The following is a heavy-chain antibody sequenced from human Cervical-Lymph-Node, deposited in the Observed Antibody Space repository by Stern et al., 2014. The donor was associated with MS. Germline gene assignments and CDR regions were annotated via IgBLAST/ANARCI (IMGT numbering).Heavy chain of an antibody. Sequence: EVQLVQSGGGFVQPGGSLRLSCAAPGFSFDYFAMHWVRQAPGKGLEWVSGLSWNTDTIKYADSVKGRFTVSRDNAKNSLHLQMKSLRADDTALYYCVKGGYDFWSGYFGHWGQGTLVTVSS. CDR1: GFSFDYFA. V-gene: IGHV3-9*01. J-gene: IGHJ4*02. CDR2: LSWNTDTI. CDR3: VKGGYDFWSGYFGH. D-gene: IGHD3-3*01.